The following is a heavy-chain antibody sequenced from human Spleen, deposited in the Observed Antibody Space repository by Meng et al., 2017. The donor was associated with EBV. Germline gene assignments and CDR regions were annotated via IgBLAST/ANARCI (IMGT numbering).Heavy chain of an antibody. D-gene: IGHD5-24*01. CDR1: GYKFITYG. Sequence: QVQLGQSGPEVKKPGASVKVSCKASGYKFITYGISWVRQAPGQGLEWMGWISPYTGKTNYAQKVQGRVTMTTDTSTSTAYMELKGLRSDDTAVYYCATDAEWLQLWYFAYWGQGTLVTVSS. V-gene: IGHV1-18*01. CDR3: ATDAEWLQLWYFAY. CDR2: ISPYTGKT. J-gene: IGHJ4*01.